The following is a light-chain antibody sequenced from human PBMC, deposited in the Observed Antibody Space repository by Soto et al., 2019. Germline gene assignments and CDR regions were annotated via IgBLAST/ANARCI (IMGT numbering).Light chain of an antibody. CDR3: LRYSVYVPT. CDR2: DAS. Sequence: IDITTGPASQSISSWLAWYQPKLGRAPRLLIYDASSLESGVPSRFSGSGYGTECTLTIGWLQPDDLSTYYCLRYSVYVPTLAGGTKVDIK. J-gene: IGKJ4*01. CDR1: QSISSW. V-gene: IGKV1-5*01.